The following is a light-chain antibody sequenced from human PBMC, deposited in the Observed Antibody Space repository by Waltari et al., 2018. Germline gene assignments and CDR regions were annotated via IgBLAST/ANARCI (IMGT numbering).Light chain of an antibody. Sequence: EIVMTQSPATLSVSPGQRATLSCRARQSVSSNLAWYQQMPGQAPRLLIYGASTRATGIPARFSGSGSGTDFTLTISSLQSEDFGVYCCEQYNSWPRTFGEGTKVEI. CDR2: GAS. V-gene: IGKV3-15*01. CDR1: QSVSSN. CDR3: EQYNSWPRT. J-gene: IGKJ1*01.